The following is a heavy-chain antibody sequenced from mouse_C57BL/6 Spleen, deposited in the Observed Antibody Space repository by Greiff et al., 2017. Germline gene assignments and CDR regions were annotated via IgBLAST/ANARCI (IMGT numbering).Heavy chain of an antibody. CDR1: GYTFTDYY. Sequence: VQLQQSGPELVKPGASVKISCKASGYTFTDYYMNWVKQSHGKSLEWIGDINPNNGGTSYNQKFKGKATLTVDKSSSTAYMELRGLTSEDSAVYYCARGAQFSAMDYWGQGTSVTVAS. V-gene: IGHV1-26*01. D-gene: IGHD4-1*01. CDR2: INPNNGGT. CDR3: ARGAQFSAMDY. J-gene: IGHJ4*01.